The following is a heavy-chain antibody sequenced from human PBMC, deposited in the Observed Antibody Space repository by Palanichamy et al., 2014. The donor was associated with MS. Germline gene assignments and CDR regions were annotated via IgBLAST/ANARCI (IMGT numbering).Heavy chain of an antibody. CDR1: GGSISSNNYY. J-gene: IGHJ4*02. Sequence: QLQLQESGPGLVKPSETLSLTCTVSGGSISSNNYYWGWIRQPPGKGLEWIGTIFYSGNTYYNPSLKSRVTISVDTSKNQFSLKLNPVTAADTTMYYCARHQSSAWGLIDSWGQGTLVTVSS. V-gene: IGHV4-39*01. D-gene: IGHD6-19*01. CDR2: IFYSGNT. CDR3: ARHQSSAWGLIDS.